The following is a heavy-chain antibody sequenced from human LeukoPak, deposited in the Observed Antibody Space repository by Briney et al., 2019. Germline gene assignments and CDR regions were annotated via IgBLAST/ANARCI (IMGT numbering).Heavy chain of an antibody. D-gene: IGHD3-9*01. J-gene: IGHJ4*02. Sequence: SETLSLTCTVSGGSISSYYWSWIRQRPGKGLERIGYIYYSGSTTYNPSLKSRVTISVDTSKNQFSLKLSSVTAADTAVYYCARGGYFDWSNFDYWGQGTLVTVSS. CDR2: IYYSGST. CDR3: ARGGYFDWSNFDY. CDR1: GGSISSYY. V-gene: IGHV4-59*01.